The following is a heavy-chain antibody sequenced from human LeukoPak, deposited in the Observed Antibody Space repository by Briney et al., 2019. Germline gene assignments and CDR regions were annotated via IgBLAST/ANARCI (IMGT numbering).Heavy chain of an antibody. V-gene: IGHV1-69*05. CDR1: GYTFTSYG. J-gene: IGHJ5*02. Sequence: GASVKVSCKASGYTFTSYGISWVRQAPGQGLEWMGGIIPIFGTANYAQKFQGRVTITTDESTSTAYMELSSLRSEDTAVYYCARSLLPWGQGTLVTVSS. D-gene: IGHD2/OR15-2a*01. CDR3: ARSLLP. CDR2: IIPIFGTA.